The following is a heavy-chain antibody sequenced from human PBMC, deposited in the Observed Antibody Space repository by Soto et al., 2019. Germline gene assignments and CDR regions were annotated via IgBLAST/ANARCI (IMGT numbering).Heavy chain of an antibody. CDR1: GFTFSSYS. CDR2: ISFSSSTI. Sequence: EVQLVESGGGLVQPGGSLRLSCAASGFTFSSYSMNWVRQAPGKGLEWVSYISFSSSTIYYADSVKGRFTISRDNAKNSLYLQMNSLRDEDTAVYYWARENYGDYLNWFDPWGQGTLVTVSS. D-gene: IGHD4-17*01. V-gene: IGHV3-48*02. J-gene: IGHJ5*02. CDR3: ARENYGDYLNWFDP.